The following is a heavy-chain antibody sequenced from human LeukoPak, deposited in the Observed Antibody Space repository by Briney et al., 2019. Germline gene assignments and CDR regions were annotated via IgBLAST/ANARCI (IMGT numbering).Heavy chain of an antibody. CDR2: ISGSGGST. CDR3: AKLQWLGTNWFDP. V-gene: IGHV3-23*01. Sequence: GGSLRLSCAASGFTFSSYSMNWVRQAPGKGLEWVSAISGSGGSTYYADSVKGRFTISRDNSKNTLYPQMNSLRAEDTAVYYCAKLQWLGTNWFDPWGQGTLVTVSS. D-gene: IGHD6-19*01. CDR1: GFTFSSYS. J-gene: IGHJ5*02.